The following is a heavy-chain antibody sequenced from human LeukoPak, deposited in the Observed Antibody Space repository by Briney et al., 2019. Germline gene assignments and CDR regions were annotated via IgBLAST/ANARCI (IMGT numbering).Heavy chain of an antibody. D-gene: IGHD4-11*01. CDR2: INSDESIT. Sequence: GGSLRLSCAASGFTFSSSWMYWVRQAPGKGLVWVSPINSDESITSYADSVKGRFTISRDNAKNTLYLQMNSLRAEDTAVYYCARGLVPGFLDYWGQGTPVTVSS. CDR3: ARGLVPGFLDY. J-gene: IGHJ4*02. CDR1: GFTFSSSW. V-gene: IGHV3-74*01.